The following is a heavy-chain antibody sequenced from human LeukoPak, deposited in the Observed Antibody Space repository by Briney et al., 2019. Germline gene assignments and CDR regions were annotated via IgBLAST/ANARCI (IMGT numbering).Heavy chain of an antibody. CDR3: ARVGPDSSGYYYYFDY. J-gene: IGHJ4*02. Sequence: GGSLRLSCAASGFTFSSYSMNWVRQAPGKGLEWVSSISSSSSYIYYADSVKGRFTTSRDNAKNSLYLQMNSLRAEDTAVYYCARVGPDSSGYYYYFDYWGQGTLVTVSS. V-gene: IGHV3-21*01. CDR1: GFTFSSYS. D-gene: IGHD3-22*01. CDR2: ISSSSSYI.